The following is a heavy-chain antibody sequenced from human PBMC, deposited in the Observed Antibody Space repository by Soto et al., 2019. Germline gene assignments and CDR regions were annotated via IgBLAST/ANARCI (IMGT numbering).Heavy chain of an antibody. J-gene: IGHJ5*02. CDR1: GVSISGSSYY. V-gene: IGHV4-39*01. CDR2: IYYSGQT. Sequence: QLQLQESGPGLVKPSETLSLICSVSGVSISGSSYYWGWIRQPPGKGLEWIGSIYYSGQTYYNPSLKSRVTISVDRSKNQFPLNLTSVTATDTAFYYCARHGSSWGEGTLVTVSS. CDR3: ARHGSS.